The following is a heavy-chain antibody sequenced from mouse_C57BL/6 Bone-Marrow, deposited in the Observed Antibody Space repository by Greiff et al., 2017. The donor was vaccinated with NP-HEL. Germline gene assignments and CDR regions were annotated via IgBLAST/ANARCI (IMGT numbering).Heavy chain of an antibody. Sequence: EVKVEESGGGLVQPGGSMKLSCVASGFTFSNYWMNWVRQSPEKGLEWVAQIRLKSDNYATHYAESVKGRFTISRDDSKSSVYLQMNNLRAEDTGIYYCTDGISYYFDYWGQGTTLTVSS. D-gene: IGHD2-3*01. CDR3: TDGISYYFDY. V-gene: IGHV6-3*01. CDR1: GFTFSNYW. J-gene: IGHJ2*01. CDR2: IRLKSDNYAT.